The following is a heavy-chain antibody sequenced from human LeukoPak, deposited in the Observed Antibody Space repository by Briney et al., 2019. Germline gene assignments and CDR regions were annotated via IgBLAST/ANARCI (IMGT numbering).Heavy chain of an antibody. D-gene: IGHD5-18*01. J-gene: IGHJ4*02. V-gene: IGHV4-59*01. Sequence: GSLRLSCAASGFTFSSYNMNWVRQAPGKGLEWIGYIYYSGSTNYNPSLKSRVTISVDTSKNQFSLKVSSVTAADTAVYYCARWGYSYGHDYWGQGTLVTVSS. CDR2: IYYSGST. CDR1: GFTFSSYN. CDR3: ARWGYSYGHDY.